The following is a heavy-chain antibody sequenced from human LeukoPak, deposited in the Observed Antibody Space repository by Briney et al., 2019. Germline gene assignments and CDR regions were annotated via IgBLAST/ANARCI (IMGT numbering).Heavy chain of an antibody. CDR1: GFTFSSYW. V-gene: IGHV3-7*01. D-gene: IGHD3-3*01. Sequence: GGSLRLSCAASGFTFSSYWMSWVRQAPGKGLEWVANIKQDGSEKYYVDSVKGRFTISRDNAKNSLYLQMNSLRAEDTAVYYCARERTISEYNWFDPWGQGTLVTVSS. CDR2: IKQDGSEK. J-gene: IGHJ5*02. CDR3: ARERTISEYNWFDP.